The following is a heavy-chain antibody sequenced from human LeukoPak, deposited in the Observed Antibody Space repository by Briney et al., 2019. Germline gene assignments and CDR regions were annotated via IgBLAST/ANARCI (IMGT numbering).Heavy chain of an antibody. J-gene: IGHJ4*02. CDR2: ISGSGDST. CDR1: GFTFSSYS. D-gene: IGHD3-10*01. CDR3: AKDRGIISDY. Sequence: SGGSLRLSCVVPGFTFSSYSMSWVRQAPGKGLEWVSAISGSGDSTYYADSVKGRFTISRDNSKNTLYLQMNSLRVEDTAVYYCAKDRGIISDYWGQGTLVTVSS. V-gene: IGHV3-23*01.